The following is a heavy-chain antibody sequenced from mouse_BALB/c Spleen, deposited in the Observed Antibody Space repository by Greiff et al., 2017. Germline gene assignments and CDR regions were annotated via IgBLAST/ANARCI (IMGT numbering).Heavy chain of an antibody. CDR2: IYPGNVNT. V-gene: IGHV1S56*01. Sequence: VQLQQSGPELVKPGASVRISCKASGYTFTSYYIHWVKQRPGQGLEWIGWIYPGNVNTKYNEKFKGKATLTADKSSSTAYMQLSSLTSEDSAVYFCARNGNYEGFDYWGQGTTLTVSS. J-gene: IGHJ2*01. CDR3: ARNGNYEGFDY. CDR1: GYTFTSYY. D-gene: IGHD2-1*01.